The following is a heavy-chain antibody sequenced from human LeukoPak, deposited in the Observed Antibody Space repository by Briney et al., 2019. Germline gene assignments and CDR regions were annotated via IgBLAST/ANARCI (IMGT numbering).Heavy chain of an antibody. CDR3: ATMTDYYFDY. D-gene: IGHD3-22*01. J-gene: IGHJ4*02. V-gene: IGHV3-30*02. CDR1: GFTFSNYG. CDR2: IHYDGSNK. Sequence: GGSLRLSCAASGFTFSNYGMHWVRQAPGKGLDWVAFIHYDGSNKYYADSVKGRFTISRDDSKNTLYLQMNSLRAEDTAVYYCATMTDYYFDYWGQGTLVTVSS.